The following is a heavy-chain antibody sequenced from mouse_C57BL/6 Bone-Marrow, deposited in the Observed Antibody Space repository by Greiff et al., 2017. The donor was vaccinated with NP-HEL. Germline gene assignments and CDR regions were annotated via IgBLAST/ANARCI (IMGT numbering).Heavy chain of an antibody. D-gene: IGHD1-1*01. CDR2: ISDGGSYT. V-gene: IGHV5-4*01. CDR3: ARDGYYGSSYVWYYFDY. CDR1: GFTFSSYA. J-gene: IGHJ2*01. Sequence: EVMLVESGGGLVKPGGSLKLSCAASGFTFSSYAMSWVRQTPEKRLEWVATISDGGSYTYYPDNVKGRFTISRDNAKNNLYLQMSHLKSEDTAIYYCARDGYYGSSYVWYYFDYWGQGTTLTVSS.